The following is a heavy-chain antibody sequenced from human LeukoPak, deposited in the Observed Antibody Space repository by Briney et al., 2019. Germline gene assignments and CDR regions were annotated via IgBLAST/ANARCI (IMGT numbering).Heavy chain of an antibody. V-gene: IGHV3-48*03. D-gene: IGHD3-22*01. CDR2: ISSSVSTM. CDR3: ARTTYYYDSSGYLTFPAFDT. Sequence: GGSLRLSCVASGFTFSSYEMNWVRQAPGEGLEWVSKISSSVSTMYYADSVKGRFTISRDNAKNSLYLQMNSLRTEDTAVYYCARTTYYYDSSGYLTFPAFDTWGQGTMVTVSS. CDR1: GFTFSSYE. J-gene: IGHJ3*02.